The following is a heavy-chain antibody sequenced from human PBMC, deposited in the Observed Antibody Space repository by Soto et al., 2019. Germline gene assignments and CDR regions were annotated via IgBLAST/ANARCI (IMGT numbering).Heavy chain of an antibody. Sequence: SETLSLTCAVYGGSFSGYYWSWIRQPPGKGLEWIGEINHSGSTNYNPSLKSRVTISVDTSKNQFSLKLSSVTAADTAAYYCACSYYYDSSGYYQKKTYYYYGMDVWGQGTTVTVSS. CDR1: GGSFSGYY. J-gene: IGHJ6*02. CDR3: ACSYYYDSSGYYQKKTYYYYGMDV. CDR2: INHSGST. D-gene: IGHD3-22*01. V-gene: IGHV4-34*01.